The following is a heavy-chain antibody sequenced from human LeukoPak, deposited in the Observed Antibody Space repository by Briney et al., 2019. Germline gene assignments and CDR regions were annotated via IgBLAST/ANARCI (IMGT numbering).Heavy chain of an antibody. CDR3: ASGFSGSSFLDAFDI. CDR2: IYHSGST. CDR1: GGSISSGGYS. J-gene: IGHJ3*02. V-gene: IGHV4-30-2*01. D-gene: IGHD6-6*01. Sequence: SQTLSLTCAVSGGSISSGGYSWSWIRQPPGKGLEWIGYIYHSGSTYYNPSLKSRVTISVDRSKNQFSLKLSSVTAADTAVYYCASGFSGSSFLDAFDIWGQGTMVTVSS.